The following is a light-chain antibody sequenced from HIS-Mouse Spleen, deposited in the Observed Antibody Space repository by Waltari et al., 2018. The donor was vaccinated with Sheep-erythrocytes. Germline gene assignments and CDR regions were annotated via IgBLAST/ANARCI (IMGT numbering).Light chain of an antibody. CDR1: QSISSY. Sequence: DIQMTQSPSSLSASVGDRVTITCRASQSISSYLNWYQQKPGKAPKPLIYAASSLQSGVPSRFRGSGSGTDFTLTISSLQPEDFATYYCQQSYSTPPFTSGPGTKVDIK. CDR3: QQSYSTPPFT. J-gene: IGKJ3*01. CDR2: AAS. V-gene: IGKV1-39*01.